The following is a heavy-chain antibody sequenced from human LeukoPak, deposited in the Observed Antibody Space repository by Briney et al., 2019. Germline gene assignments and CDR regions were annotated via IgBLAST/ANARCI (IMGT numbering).Heavy chain of an antibody. CDR2: SDGGGSST. V-gene: IGHV3-74*01. J-gene: IGHJ4*01. CDR1: GFTFDDYA. D-gene: IGHD4-23*01. CDR3: ARGPGSAGGAYVGDY. Sequence: GGSLRLSCAASGFTFDDYAMHRVRQVPGKGLVWVSRSDGGGSSTSYADSVKGRFSISRDNAKSTLYLQMNSLRAEDTAVYYCARGPGSAGGAYVGDYWGQGILVTVSS.